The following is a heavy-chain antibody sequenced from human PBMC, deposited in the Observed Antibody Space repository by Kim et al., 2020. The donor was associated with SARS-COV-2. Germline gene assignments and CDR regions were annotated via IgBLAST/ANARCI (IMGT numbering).Heavy chain of an antibody. CDR3: ARSSADY. J-gene: IGHJ4*02. CDR2: RGST. Sequence: RGSTNYNPSLGGSVTMSVATSKNQFSLKLTSVTAADTAVYYCARSSADYWGQGIVVTVSS. V-gene: IGHV4-59*10.